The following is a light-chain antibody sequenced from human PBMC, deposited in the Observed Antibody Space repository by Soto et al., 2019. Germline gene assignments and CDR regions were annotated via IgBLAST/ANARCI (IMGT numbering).Light chain of an antibody. Sequence: DIVLTQSPGTVSLSPGKRATLSCRASQSISSSSLAWYQQKPGQAPRLLIYGASSRATGIPDRFSGSGSGSDFALTISRLEPEDFAVYYCQQYGSSPLTSGGGTKVEIK. CDR3: QQYGSSPLT. J-gene: IGKJ4*01. CDR1: QSISSSS. CDR2: GAS. V-gene: IGKV3-20*01.